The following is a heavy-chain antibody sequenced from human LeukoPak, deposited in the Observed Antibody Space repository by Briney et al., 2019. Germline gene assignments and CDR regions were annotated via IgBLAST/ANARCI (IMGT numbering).Heavy chain of an antibody. Sequence: PGGSLRLSCAASGFTFSSYAMSWVRQAPGKGLEWVSAISGSGGSTYYADSVKGRFTISRDNSKNTLYLQMNSLRAEDTAVYYCAKDLPVGASRGSHFDYWGQGTLVTVSS. CDR3: AKDLPVGASRGSHFDY. CDR2: ISGSGGST. J-gene: IGHJ4*02. V-gene: IGHV3-23*01. D-gene: IGHD1-26*01. CDR1: GFTFSSYA.